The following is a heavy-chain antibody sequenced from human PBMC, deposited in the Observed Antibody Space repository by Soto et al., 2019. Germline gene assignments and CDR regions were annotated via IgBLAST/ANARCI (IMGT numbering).Heavy chain of an antibody. Sequence: EVQLVESGGGLVQPGGSLRLSCAASGFTFSSYWMYWVRQAPGEGLVCVSRINSDGSSTNNAHSVKGRFTISRDKAKNTLYLNTNSPGVEDTAVYYCARRDHGRIDYWGQGTLVTVSS. CDR3: ARRDHGRIDY. V-gene: IGHV3-74*01. J-gene: IGHJ4*02. CDR1: GFTFSSYW. CDR2: INSDGSST.